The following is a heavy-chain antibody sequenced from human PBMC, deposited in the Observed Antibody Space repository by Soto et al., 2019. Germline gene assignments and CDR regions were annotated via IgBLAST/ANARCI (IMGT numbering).Heavy chain of an antibody. CDR2: IKSTAYGGTT. CDR3: TTDDTSGYYIHY. V-gene: IGHV3-15*01. Sequence: PGGSLRLSCAASNFTFSYAWMSWVRQAPGKGLEWVGRIKSTAYGGTTDYAAPVKGRVTISRDDSKNTLYLQMNSLRTEDTARYYCTTDDTSGYYIHYWGQGTLVTVSS. CDR1: NFTFSYAW. J-gene: IGHJ4*02. D-gene: IGHD3-22*01.